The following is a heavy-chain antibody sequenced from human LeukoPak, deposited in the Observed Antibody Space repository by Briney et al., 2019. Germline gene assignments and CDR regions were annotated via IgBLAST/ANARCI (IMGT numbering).Heavy chain of an antibody. J-gene: IGHJ4*02. Sequence: ASVKVSCKASGYTFSNYGITWVRQAPGQGLEWMAWISAHNGNTKYAQKIQGRVTVTTDTSTSTAYMDLRSLRSDDTAVYFCARVWGSCDGRGCYLPDYWGQGTLVTVSS. CDR2: ISAHNGNT. D-gene: IGHD2-21*01. CDR1: GYTFSNYG. CDR3: ARVWGSCDGRGCYLPDY. V-gene: IGHV1-18*01.